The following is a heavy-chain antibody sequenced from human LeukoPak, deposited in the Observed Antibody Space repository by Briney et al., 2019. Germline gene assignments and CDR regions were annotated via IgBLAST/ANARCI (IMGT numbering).Heavy chain of an antibody. D-gene: IGHD3-10*01. CDR2: IYYSGST. V-gene: IGHV4-39*07. CDR3: ARAYGSGPEEAFDI. CDR1: GGSISSSSYY. Sequence: SETLSLTCTVSGGSISSSSYYWGWIRQPPGKGLEWIGSIYYSGSTYYNPSLKSRVTISVDTSKNQFSLKLSSVTAADTAVYYCARAYGSGPEEAFDIWGQGTMVTVSS. J-gene: IGHJ3*02.